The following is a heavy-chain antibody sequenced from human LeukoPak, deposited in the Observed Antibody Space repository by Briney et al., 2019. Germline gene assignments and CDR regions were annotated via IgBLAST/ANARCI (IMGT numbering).Heavy chain of an antibody. J-gene: IGHJ4*02. CDR3: ARAGRYSGYDSLDY. D-gene: IGHD5-12*01. Sequence: GGSLRLSCAASGFTLDDYGMSWVRQAPGKGLEWGSGINWNGGSTGYEDSVKGRFTISRDNAKKSLYLQMNSLRAEDTALYYCARAGRYSGYDSLDYWGQGTLVTVSS. CDR1: GFTLDDYG. V-gene: IGHV3-20*04. CDR2: INWNGGST.